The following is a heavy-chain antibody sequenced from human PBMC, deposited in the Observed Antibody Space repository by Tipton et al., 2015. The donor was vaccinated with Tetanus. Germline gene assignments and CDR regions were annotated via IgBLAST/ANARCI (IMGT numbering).Heavy chain of an antibody. D-gene: IGHD3-22*01. CDR1: GGSVSSGSYY. J-gene: IGHJ2*01. CDR2: IYYSGST. CDR3: ARVPITMIVASRSWYFDL. V-gene: IGHV4-61*01. Sequence: GLVKPSETLSLTCTVSGGSVSSGSYYWSWIRQPPGKGLEWIGYIYYSGSTNYNPSLKSRVTISVDTSKNQFSLKLSSVTAADTAVYYCARVPITMIVASRSWYFDLWGRGTLVTVSS.